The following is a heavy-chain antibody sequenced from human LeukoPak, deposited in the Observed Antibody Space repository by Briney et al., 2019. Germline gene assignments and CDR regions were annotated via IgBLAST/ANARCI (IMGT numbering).Heavy chain of an antibody. J-gene: IGHJ4*02. D-gene: IGHD1-26*01. CDR2: ITAYNGNT. Sequence: ASVKVSCKASGYTFTSYGINWVRQAPGQGLEWMGWITAYNGNTNYAQKFQGRVTMTTDTSTSTAYMELRSLRSDDTAVYYCARAWESIAGYYFDYWGQGTLVTVSS. V-gene: IGHV1-18*01. CDR1: GYTFTSYG. CDR3: ARAWESIAGYYFDY.